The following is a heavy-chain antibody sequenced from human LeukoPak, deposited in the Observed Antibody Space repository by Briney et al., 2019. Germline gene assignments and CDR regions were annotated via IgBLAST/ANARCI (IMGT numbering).Heavy chain of an antibody. CDR1: GFTFSSYA. CDR2: ISGSGGST. Sequence: PGGSLRLSCAASGFTFSSYAMSWVRQAPGKGLEWVSAISGSGGSTYYADSVKGRFTISRDNSKNTLYLQMNSLRAEDTAVYYCARDRTFSDSGSAAFHYYYYGMDVWGQGTTVTVSS. D-gene: IGHD1-26*01. V-gene: IGHV3-23*01. CDR3: ARDRTFSDSGSAAFHYYYYGMDV. J-gene: IGHJ6*02.